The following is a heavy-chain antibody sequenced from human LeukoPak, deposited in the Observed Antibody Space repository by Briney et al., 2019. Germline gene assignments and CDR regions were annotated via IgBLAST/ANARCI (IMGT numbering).Heavy chain of an antibody. J-gene: IGHJ3*02. Sequence: QPGGSLRLSCAASGFTFSSYAMSWVRQAPGKGLEWVSAISGSGGSTYYADSVKGRFTISRDNSKNTLYLQMNSLRAEDTAVYYCAKEALLWFGRRGAFDIWGQGTMVTVSS. CDR3: AKEALLWFGRRGAFDI. V-gene: IGHV3-23*01. D-gene: IGHD3-10*01. CDR2: ISGSGGST. CDR1: GFTFSSYA.